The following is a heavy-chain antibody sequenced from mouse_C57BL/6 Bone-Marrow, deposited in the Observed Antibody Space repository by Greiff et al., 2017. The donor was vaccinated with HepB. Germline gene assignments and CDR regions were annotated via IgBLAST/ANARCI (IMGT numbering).Heavy chain of an antibody. CDR3: ARMGYGNYGY. D-gene: IGHD2-10*02. Sequence: QVQLQQSGAELAKPGASVKLSCKASGYTFTSYWMHWVKQRPGQGLEWIGYINPSSGYTKYNQKFKDKATLPADKSSSTAYMQLSSLTYEDAAVYYCARMGYGNYGYWDQGTALTVSS. CDR1: GYTFTSYW. CDR2: INPSSGYT. V-gene: IGHV1-7*01. J-gene: IGHJ2*01.